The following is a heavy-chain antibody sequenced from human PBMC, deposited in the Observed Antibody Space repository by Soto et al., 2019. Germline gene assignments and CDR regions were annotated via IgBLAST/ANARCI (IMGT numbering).Heavy chain of an antibody. CDR1: GYIFTSHG. V-gene: IGHV1-18*01. D-gene: IGHD6-19*01. Sequence: QVQLVQSGAEVKKPVASVKVSCKASGYIFTSHGISWVRQAPGQGLEWMGRISTYNGNTKYAQKLQGRVTMTTDTSASIGHMAFTSPRSDGTDVYHCATVNGQWLVSDWGQGTLVTVSS. CDR2: ISTYNGNT. CDR3: ATVNGQWLVSD. J-gene: IGHJ1*01.